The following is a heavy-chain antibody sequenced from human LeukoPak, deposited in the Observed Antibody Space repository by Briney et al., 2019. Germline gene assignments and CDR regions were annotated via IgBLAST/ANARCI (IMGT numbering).Heavy chain of an antibody. D-gene: IGHD1-14*01. CDR1: GFTFSTYA. J-gene: IGHJ4*02. CDR3: ASSDPNNKWGY. V-gene: IGHV3-23*01. CDR2: VSGVGSVT. Sequence: GGSLRLSCEGSGFTFSTYAMTWVRQAPGKGLEWVSTVSGVGSVTNYEGPVKGPFTIYRDNSKNTLYLEMNSLRAEDTAVYYCASSDPNNKWGYWGQGTLSPSPQ.